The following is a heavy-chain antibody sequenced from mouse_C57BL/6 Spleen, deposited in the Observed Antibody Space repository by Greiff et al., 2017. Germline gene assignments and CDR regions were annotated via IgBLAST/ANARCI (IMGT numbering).Heavy chain of an antibody. V-gene: IGHV1-64*01. CDR3: RRVVRNYAMDY. Sequence: QVQLQQPGAELVKPGASVKLSCKASGYTFTSYWMHWVKQRPGQGLEWIGMIHPKSGSTNYNEKFKGKATLTVDKSSSTAYMQLSSLTSEDSSVYYCRRVVRNYAMDYWGQGTSVTVSS. CDR1: GYTFTSYW. J-gene: IGHJ4*01. CDR2: IHPKSGST.